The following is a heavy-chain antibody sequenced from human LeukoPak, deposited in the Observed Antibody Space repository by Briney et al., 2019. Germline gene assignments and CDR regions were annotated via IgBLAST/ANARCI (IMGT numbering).Heavy chain of an antibody. D-gene: IGHD4-17*01. CDR3: ARASFAALRPLGGY. Sequence: GGSLRLSCAASGFTFSSYSMNWVRQAPGKGLEWVSSISSSSSSIYYADSVKGRFTISRANAKTSLYLQMNSLRAEDTAAYYCARASFAALRPLGGYWGQGTLVTVSS. CDR2: ISSSSSSI. CDR1: GFTFSSYS. V-gene: IGHV3-21*01. J-gene: IGHJ4*02.